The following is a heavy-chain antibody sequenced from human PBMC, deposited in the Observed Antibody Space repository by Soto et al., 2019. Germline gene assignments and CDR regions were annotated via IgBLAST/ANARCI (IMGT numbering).Heavy chain of an antibody. D-gene: IGHD1-26*01. CDR1: GLSITSFA. V-gene: IGHV3-23*01. CDR2: ISASGGST. CDR3: EKVLSSGSYSGALEY. J-gene: IGHJ4*02. Sequence: GSLRLSSGSSGLSITSFAMSWVRQAPGKGLEWASAISASGGSTYADSVKGRFTISRDNSKNTLYLQMNRLRVEDTAVYYCEKVLSSGSYSGALEYWGQGALVTVSS.